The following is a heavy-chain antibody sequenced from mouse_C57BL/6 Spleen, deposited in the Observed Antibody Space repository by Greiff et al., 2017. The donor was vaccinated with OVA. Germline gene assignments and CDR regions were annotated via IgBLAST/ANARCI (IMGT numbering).Heavy chain of an antibody. D-gene: IGHD1-1*01. CDR3: ARGGYYYARIGFDY. V-gene: IGHV1-85*01. Sequence: VHLVESGPELVKPGASVKLSCKASGYTFTSYDINWVKQRPGQGLEWIGWIYPRDGSTKYNEKFKGKATLTVDTSSSTAYMELHSLTSEDSAVYFCARGGYYYARIGFDYWGQGTTLTVSS. CDR1: GYTFTSYD. J-gene: IGHJ2*01. CDR2: IYPRDGST.